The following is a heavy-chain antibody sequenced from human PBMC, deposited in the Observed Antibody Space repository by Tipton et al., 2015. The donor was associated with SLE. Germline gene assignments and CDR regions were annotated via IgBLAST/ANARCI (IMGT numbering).Heavy chain of an antibody. D-gene: IGHD3-9*01. CDR3: ARDATGLDAYDI. V-gene: IGHV3-53*05. CDR2: FYSGGSR. J-gene: IGHJ3*02. Sequence: SLRLSCAASGFRVSSNYMSWVRQAPGKGLEWVSVFYSGGSRYYADSVKGRFTISRDTSKNTLYLQMNSLRAEYTGVYYCARDATGLDAYDIWGQGTMVTVSS. CDR1: GFRVSSNY.